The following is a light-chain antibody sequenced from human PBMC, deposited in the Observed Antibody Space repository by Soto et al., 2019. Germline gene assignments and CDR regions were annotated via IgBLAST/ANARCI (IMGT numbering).Light chain of an antibody. Sequence: QSALTQPPSASGSPGQSVTISCTGTSSDVGGYNYVSWYQQHPGKAPKLMIYEVSKRPSGVPDRFSGSKSGNTASLTVSGLQAEDEADYYCSSYAGSNNFFYVFGTGTKVTAL. V-gene: IGLV2-8*01. CDR1: SSDVGGYNY. CDR2: EVS. J-gene: IGLJ1*01. CDR3: SSYAGSNNFFYV.